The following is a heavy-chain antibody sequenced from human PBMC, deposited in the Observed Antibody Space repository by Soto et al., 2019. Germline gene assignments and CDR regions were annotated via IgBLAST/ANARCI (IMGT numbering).Heavy chain of an antibody. CDR3: ATAPKVVTHWFDP. V-gene: IGHV3-9*01. CDR2: IDWNSGTI. CDR1: GVTFENFA. Sequence: EMQLVESGGGLVQPGRSLRLSCAVSGVTFENFALHWVRQAPGKGLEWVSGIDWNSGTIAYADSVKGRFTLSRDSATSSLSLHLDGLRPEDTAFYYCATAPKVVTHWFDPWGQGTLVTVSS. J-gene: IGHJ5*02. D-gene: IGHD2-21*02.